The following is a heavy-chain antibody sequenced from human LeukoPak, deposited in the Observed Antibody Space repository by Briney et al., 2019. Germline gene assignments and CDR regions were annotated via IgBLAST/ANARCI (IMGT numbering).Heavy chain of an antibody. CDR2: MSAGGTST. D-gene: IGHD3-16*01. CDR3: AKMRGIVITFGGVIFDS. J-gene: IGHJ4*02. CDR1: GFTVSSNY. V-gene: IGHV3-23*01. Sequence: GGSLRLSCAASGFTVSSNYMSWVRQAPGKGLEWVSAMSAGGTSTYYADSVKGRFTISRDNSKNTLYLHMNSLRAEDTAVYYCAKMRGIVITFGGVIFDSWGQGTLATASS.